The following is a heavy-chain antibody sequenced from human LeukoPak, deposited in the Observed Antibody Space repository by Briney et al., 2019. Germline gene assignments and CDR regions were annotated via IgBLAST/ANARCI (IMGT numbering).Heavy chain of an antibody. CDR2: IYTSGST. Sequence: SETLSLTCTVSGGSISSYYWSWIRQPAGKGLEWIGRIYTSGSTNYNPSLKSRVTMSVDTSKNQFSLKLSSVTAADTAVYYCAGGKRIAARPSVDYWGQGTLVTVSS. CDR1: GGSISSYY. J-gene: IGHJ4*02. D-gene: IGHD6-6*01. V-gene: IGHV4-4*07. CDR3: AGGKRIAARPSVDY.